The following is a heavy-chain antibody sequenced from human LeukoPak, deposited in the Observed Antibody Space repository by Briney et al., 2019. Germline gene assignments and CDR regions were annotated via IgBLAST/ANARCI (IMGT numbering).Heavy chain of an antibody. Sequence: GGSLRLSCAASGSTFSSYWMHWVRQAPGKGLVWVSCINSDGITTSYADSVKGRFTISRDNTKNTLYLQMNSLRAEHTAVYYCARIGASVGAIDYWGQGTLVTVSS. CDR1: GSTFSSYW. J-gene: IGHJ4*02. D-gene: IGHD1-26*01. V-gene: IGHV3-74*01. CDR3: ARIGASVGAIDY. CDR2: INSDGITT.